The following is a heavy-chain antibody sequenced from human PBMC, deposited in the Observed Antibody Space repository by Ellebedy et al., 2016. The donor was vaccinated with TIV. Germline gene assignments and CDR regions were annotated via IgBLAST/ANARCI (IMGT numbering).Heavy chain of an antibody. CDR2: ISPDSGGT. Sequence: ASVKVSCKASGYSFTGYYLHWVRQAPGQGLEWMGWISPDSGGTKYAQKFEGRVTMTRDTSINTAYMELSRLRSDDTAVYYCARVWGSIVLDYWGQGTVVTVSS. CDR1: GYSFTGYY. V-gene: IGHV1-2*02. J-gene: IGHJ4*02. CDR3: ARVWGSIVLDY. D-gene: IGHD3-16*01.